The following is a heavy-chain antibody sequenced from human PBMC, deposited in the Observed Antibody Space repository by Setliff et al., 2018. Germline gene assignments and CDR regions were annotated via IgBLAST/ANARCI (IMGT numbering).Heavy chain of an antibody. CDR3: ARGGHSGPDAFDS. CDR2: INHSGST. J-gene: IGHJ3*01. V-gene: IGHV4-34*01. D-gene: IGHD5-12*01. CDR1: GGSFSDSY. Sequence: SETLSLTCAVYGGSFSDSYWSWIRQSPGKGLEWIGEINHSGSTNYNPSLKTRVTISVDTPKNQFSLKLSSLTAADMAKYYCARGGHSGPDAFDSWGQGTRVTVSS.